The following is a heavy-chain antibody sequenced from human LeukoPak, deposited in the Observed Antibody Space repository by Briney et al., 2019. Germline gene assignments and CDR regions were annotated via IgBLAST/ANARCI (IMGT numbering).Heavy chain of an antibody. Sequence: GGSLRLSCVASGFDFSSYAMTWVRQAPGRGLEWVSGISWNSNSVGYADSVKGRFTISRDNAKNSLYLQMNTLRTEDTALYYCARTYYDILTGYKNPADAFGFWGQGTMVTVSS. CDR1: GFDFSSYA. V-gene: IGHV3-9*01. J-gene: IGHJ3*01. CDR2: ISWNSNSV. D-gene: IGHD3-9*01. CDR3: ARTYYDILTGYKNPADAFGF.